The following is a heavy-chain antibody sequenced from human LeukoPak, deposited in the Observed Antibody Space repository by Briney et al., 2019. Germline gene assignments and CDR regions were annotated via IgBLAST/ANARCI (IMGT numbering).Heavy chain of an antibody. D-gene: IGHD2-21*02. CDR2: INHSGST. J-gene: IGHJ4*02. CDR3: AKSDGYGLIDY. CDR1: GGSFSGYY. V-gene: IGHV4-34*01. Sequence: SETLSLTCAVYGGSFSGYYWSWIRQPPGKGLEWIGEINHSGSTNYNPSLKSRVTISVDTSKNQFSLKLSSVTAVDTAVYYCAKSDGYGLIDYLGQGTLVTVSS.